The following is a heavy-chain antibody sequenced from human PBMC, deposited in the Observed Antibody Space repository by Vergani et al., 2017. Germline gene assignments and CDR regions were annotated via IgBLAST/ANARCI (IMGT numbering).Heavy chain of an antibody. V-gene: IGHV4-59*01. CDR1: GGSISSYY. D-gene: IGHD3-9*01. CDR2: IYYSGST. CDR3: ARVDILTGYSEYYFDY. Sequence: QVQLQESGPGLVKPSETLSRTCTVSGGSISSYYWSWIRQPPGKGLEWIGYIYYSGSTNYNPSLKSRVTISVDTSKNQFSLKLSSVTAAATAVYYCARVDILTGYSEYYFDYWGQGTLVTVSS. J-gene: IGHJ4*02.